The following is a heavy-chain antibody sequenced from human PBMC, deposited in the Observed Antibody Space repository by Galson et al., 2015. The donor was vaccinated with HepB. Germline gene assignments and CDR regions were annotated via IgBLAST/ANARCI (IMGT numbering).Heavy chain of an antibody. CDR3: ARVWVTMVRGFINYFGMDV. CDR1: GYTFTDYG. CDR2: ISGHNANT. D-gene: IGHD3-10*01. Sequence: SVKVSCKASGYTFTDYGISWVRQAPGQGFEWMGWISGHNANTKYAQKFQGRVTMTTDTSTSAAYMELTSLRSDDTAIYYCARVWVTMVRGFINYFGMDVWGQGTTVTVSS. J-gene: IGHJ6*02. V-gene: IGHV1-18*04.